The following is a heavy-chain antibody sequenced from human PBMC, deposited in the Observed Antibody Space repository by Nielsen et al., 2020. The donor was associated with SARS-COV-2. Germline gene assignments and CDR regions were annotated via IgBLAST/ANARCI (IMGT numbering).Heavy chain of an antibody. Sequence: ASVKVSCKASGYTFTGYYMHWVRQAPGQGLEWMGWINPNSGGTNYVQKFQGWVTMTRDTSISTAYMELSRLRSDDTAVYYCARGGDYGESNWFDPWGQGTLVTVSS. CDR3: ARGGDYGESNWFDP. CDR1: GYTFTGYY. V-gene: IGHV1-2*04. J-gene: IGHJ5*02. D-gene: IGHD4-17*01. CDR2: INPNSGGT.